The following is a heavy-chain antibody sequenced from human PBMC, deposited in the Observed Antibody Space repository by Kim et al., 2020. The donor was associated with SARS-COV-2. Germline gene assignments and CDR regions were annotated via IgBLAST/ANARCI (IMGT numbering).Heavy chain of an antibody. D-gene: IGHD4-17*01. Sequence: ASVKVSCKASGYTFISYDVNWVRQATGHGLEWMGWMDPNTGNTGYAQNFQGRVTMTRDTSLGAAYMELSSLRCDDTAIYYCAVLGGYGYYRRPSPYYSYMGLWGNGTTVADSS. CDR3: AVLGGYGYYRRPSPYYSYMGL. CDR1: GYTFISYD. V-gene: IGHV1-8*01. CDR2: MDPNTGNT. J-gene: IGHJ6*03.